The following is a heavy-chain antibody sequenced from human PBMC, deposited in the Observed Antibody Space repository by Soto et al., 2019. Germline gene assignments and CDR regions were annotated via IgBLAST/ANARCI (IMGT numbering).Heavy chain of an antibody. D-gene: IGHD6-13*01. Sequence: GGSLRLSCAASGFTFSSYAMSWVRQAPGKGLEWVSAISGSGDSTYYADSVKGRFTISRDTSKNTLYLQMDSLRAEDTALYYCAKSYSSNWYDYFDYWGQGTLVTVSS. J-gene: IGHJ4*02. V-gene: IGHV3-23*01. CDR3: AKSYSSNWYDYFDY. CDR1: GFTFSSYA. CDR2: ISGSGDST.